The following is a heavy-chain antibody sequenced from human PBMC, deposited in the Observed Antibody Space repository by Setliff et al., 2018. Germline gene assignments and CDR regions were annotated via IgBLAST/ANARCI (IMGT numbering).Heavy chain of an antibody. CDR1: GYDFNTYG. V-gene: IGHV5-51*01. Sequence: QNTCCEASGYDFNTYGIAWLRQRPGNGLGWMGIMYPEDSDTKYSPSFQGQGTISADKALTTAYVQWSRLKTSDTAIYYCARGRGGDNQEYLQHWGQGTQVTVSS. CDR3: ARGRGGDNQEYLQH. J-gene: IGHJ1*01. D-gene: IGHD2-21*02. CDR2: MYPEDSDT.